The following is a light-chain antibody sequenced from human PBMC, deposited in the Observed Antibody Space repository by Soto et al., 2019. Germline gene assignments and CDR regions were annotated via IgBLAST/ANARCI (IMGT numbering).Light chain of an antibody. Sequence: DIQMTHSPSTLSASVGYRFNITCRASQSISSWLASYQQKPGKAPKLLIYDASSLESGVPSSFSGSGSATEFTLTISSLQTDDLATYYCQQYNSYSPWTFGHGTKVDIK. CDR3: QQYNSYSPWT. V-gene: IGKV1-5*01. J-gene: IGKJ1*01. CDR2: DAS. CDR1: QSISSW.